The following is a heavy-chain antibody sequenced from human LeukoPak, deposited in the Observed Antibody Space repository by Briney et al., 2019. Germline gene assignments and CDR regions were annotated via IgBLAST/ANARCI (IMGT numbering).Heavy chain of an antibody. J-gene: IGHJ3*02. CDR2: INHSGST. CDR1: GASFSGYY. Sequence: SETLSLTCAVYGASFSGYYWSWIRQPPGKGLEWIGEINHSGSTNYNPSLKSRVTISVDTSKNQFSLKLSSVTAADTAVYYCASSVEEEDAFDIWGQGTMLTVSS. CDR3: ASSVEEEDAFDI. D-gene: IGHD4-23*01. V-gene: IGHV4-34*01.